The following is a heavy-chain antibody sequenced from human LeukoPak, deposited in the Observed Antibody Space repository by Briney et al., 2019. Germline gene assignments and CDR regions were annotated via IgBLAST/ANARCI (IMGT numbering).Heavy chain of an antibody. CDR3: ATDRPYSSSSADFDY. V-gene: IGHV1-24*01. CDR2: FDPEDGET. D-gene: IGHD6-6*01. Sequence: ASVKVSCKVSGYTLTELSMHWVRQAPGKGLEWMGGFDPEDGETIYAQKFQGRVTMTEDTSTDTAYMELSSLRSEDTAVYYCATDRPYSSSSADFDYWGQGTLVTVSS. CDR1: GYTLTELS. J-gene: IGHJ4*02.